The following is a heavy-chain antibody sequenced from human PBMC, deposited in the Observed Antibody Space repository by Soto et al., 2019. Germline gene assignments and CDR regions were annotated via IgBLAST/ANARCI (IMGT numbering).Heavy chain of an antibody. CDR1: GFTFTSSA. CDR3: AARLDSSLGGYYGMDV. Sequence: SVKVSCKASGFTFTSSAMQWVRQARGQRLEWIGWIVVGSGNTNYAQKFQERVTITRDMSTSTVYMELSSLRSEDTAVYYCAARLDSSLGGYYGMDVWGQGTTVTVSS. CDR2: IVVGSGNT. D-gene: IGHD3-22*01. V-gene: IGHV1-58*02. J-gene: IGHJ6*02.